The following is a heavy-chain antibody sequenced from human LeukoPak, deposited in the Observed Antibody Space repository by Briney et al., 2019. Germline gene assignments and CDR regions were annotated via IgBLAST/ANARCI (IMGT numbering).Heavy chain of an antibody. Sequence: GASVTVSCMASGYTFTSYGISWVRQAPGQGLEWMGWISAYNGNTNYAQKLQGRVTMTTDTSTSTAYMELRSLRSDDTAVYYCARVQYYYDSSGYHTYYFDYWGQGTLVTVSS. CDR3: ARVQYYYDSSGYHTYYFDY. CDR2: ISAYNGNT. CDR1: GYTFTSYG. J-gene: IGHJ4*02. V-gene: IGHV1-18*01. D-gene: IGHD3-22*01.